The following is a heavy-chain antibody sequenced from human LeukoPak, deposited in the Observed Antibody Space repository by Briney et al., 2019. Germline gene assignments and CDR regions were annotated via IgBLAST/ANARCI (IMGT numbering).Heavy chain of an antibody. J-gene: IGHJ3*02. CDR2: IYYSGST. V-gene: IGHV4-39*01. CDR3: ARRERAFDI. D-gene: IGHD1-1*01. Sequence: SETLSLTCTVSGGSISSSSYYWGWIRQPPGKGLEWIGSIYYSGSTYYNPSLKSRVTISVDTSKNQFSLKLSSVTAADMAVYYCARRERAFDIWGQGTMVTVSS. CDR1: GGSISSSSYY.